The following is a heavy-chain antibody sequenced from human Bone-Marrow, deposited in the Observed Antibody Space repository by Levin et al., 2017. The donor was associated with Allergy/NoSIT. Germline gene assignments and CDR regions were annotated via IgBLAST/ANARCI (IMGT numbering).Heavy chain of an antibody. V-gene: IGHV3-23*01. CDR2: ISDSGDYI. CDR3: AKDLGRSGNTYGPS. D-gene: IGHD5-18*01. Sequence: GGSLRLSCAASGFRFSSSGMNWVRQAPGKGLECVSGISDSGDYIVYADSVKGRFTISRDNSKNTVYLQMNSLRAEDTAVYYCAKDLGRSGNTYGPSWGQGTLVTVSS. CDR1: GFRFSSSG. J-gene: IGHJ4*02.